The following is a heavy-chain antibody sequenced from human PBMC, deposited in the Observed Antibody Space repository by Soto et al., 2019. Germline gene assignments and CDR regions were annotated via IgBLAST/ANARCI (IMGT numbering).Heavy chain of an antibody. CDR1: GFSFSTSS. J-gene: IGHJ4*02. CDR2: ISPSASDT. CDR3: TRDWTWYSSSWSFGY. D-gene: IGHD6-13*01. V-gene: IGHV3-23*01. Sequence: GGSLRLSRAASGFSFSTSSMAWVRQPPGKGLEWVSAISPSASDTYYADSVKGRFTISRDNSKNTLYLQMNSLRTEDTAIYYCTRDWTWYSSSWSFGYWGQGTLVTVS.